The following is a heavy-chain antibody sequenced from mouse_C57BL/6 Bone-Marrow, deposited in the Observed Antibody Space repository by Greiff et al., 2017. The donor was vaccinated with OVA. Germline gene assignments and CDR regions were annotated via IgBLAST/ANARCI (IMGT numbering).Heavy chain of an antibody. V-gene: IGHV1-52*01. CDR3: ARKRAPYEGCAY. J-gene: IGHJ3*01. Sequence: VQLQQPGAELVRPGSSVKLSCKASGYTFTSYWMHWVKQRPIQGLEWIGNIDPSDSETHYNQKFKDKATLTVDKSSSTAYMQLSSLTSEDSAVYYCARKRAPYEGCAYWGQGTLVTVSA. CDR1: GYTFTSYW. CDR2: IDPSDSET. D-gene: IGHD3-3*01.